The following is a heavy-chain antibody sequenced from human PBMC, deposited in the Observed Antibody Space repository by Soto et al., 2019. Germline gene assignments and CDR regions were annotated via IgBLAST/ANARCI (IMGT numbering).Heavy chain of an antibody. Sequence: EVQLVESGGGLVQPGGSLRLSCAASGFTFSSYWVHWVRQAPGKGLVWVSSISTDASSTSYADLVKGRFTISRDNAKNTLYLQMNSVRAEDTAVYYCARLPNKSPQNWGQGTLVIVSP. CDR3: ARLPNKSPQN. V-gene: IGHV3-74*01. CDR2: ISTDASST. J-gene: IGHJ1*01. CDR1: GFTFSSYW.